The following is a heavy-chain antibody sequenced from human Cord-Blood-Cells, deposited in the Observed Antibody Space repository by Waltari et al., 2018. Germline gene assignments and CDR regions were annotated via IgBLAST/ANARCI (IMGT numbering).Heavy chain of an antibody. Sequence: EVQLLESGGGLVQPGGSLRLSCAASGFTFSSYAMSWVRQAPGKGLEWVSAISGSGGSTYYADSVKGRFTNSRDNSKNTLYLQMNSLRAEDTAVYYCAKNRGALRFLEWYFDYWGQGTLVTVSS. CDR1: GFTFSSYA. D-gene: IGHD3-3*01. CDR3: AKNRGALRFLEWYFDY. CDR2: ISGSGGST. J-gene: IGHJ4*02. V-gene: IGHV3-23*01.